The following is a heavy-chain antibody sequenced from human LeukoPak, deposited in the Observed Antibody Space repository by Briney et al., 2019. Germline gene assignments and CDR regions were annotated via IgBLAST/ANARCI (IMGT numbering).Heavy chain of an antibody. D-gene: IGHD2-15*01. CDR3: ARWCCSGGSCYSHYYYYMDV. Sequence: GGSLRLSCAASGFTFSSYWMSWVRQAPGKGLEWVANIKQEGSEKYYVDSVKGRFTISRDNAKNSLYLQMNSLRAEDTAVYYCARWCCSGGSCYSHYYYYMDVWGKGTTVTVSS. CDR2: IKQEGSEK. J-gene: IGHJ6*03. CDR1: GFTFSSYW. V-gene: IGHV3-7*01.